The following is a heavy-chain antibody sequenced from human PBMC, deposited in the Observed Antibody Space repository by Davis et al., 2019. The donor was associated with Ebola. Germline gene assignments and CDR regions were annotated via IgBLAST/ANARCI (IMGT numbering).Heavy chain of an antibody. D-gene: IGHD3-10*02. CDR2: INPETGNP. Sequence: SVPVSCLASLGTFSNYAISWVRQAPGQGLEWMGRINPETGNPTYAQAFTGRFVFSLDTSVSTAYLQISSLKAEDTAVYYCARSTMSQDAFDIWGQGTMVTVSS. CDR1: LGTFSNYA. CDR3: ARSTMSQDAFDI. V-gene: IGHV7-4-1*02. J-gene: IGHJ3*02.